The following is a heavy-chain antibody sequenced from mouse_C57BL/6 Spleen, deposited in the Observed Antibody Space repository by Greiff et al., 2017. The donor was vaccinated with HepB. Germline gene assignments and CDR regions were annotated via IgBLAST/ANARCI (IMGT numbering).Heavy chain of an antibody. D-gene: IGHD1-1*01. V-gene: IGHV1-63*01. CDR1: GYTFTNYW. CDR3: ARSGYYYGSSYSPEAMDY. CDR2: IYPGGGYT. J-gene: IGHJ4*01. Sequence: QVQLQQSGAELVRPGPSVKMSCKASGYTFTNYWIGWAKQRPGHGLEWIGDIYPGGGYTNYNEKFKGKATLTADKSSSTAYMQFSSLTSEDSAIYYCARSGYYYGSSYSPEAMDYWGQGTSVTVSS.